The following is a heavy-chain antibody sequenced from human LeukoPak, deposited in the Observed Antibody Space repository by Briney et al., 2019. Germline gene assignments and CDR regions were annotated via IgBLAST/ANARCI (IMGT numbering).Heavy chain of an antibody. CDR2: VDWDQDK. D-gene: IGHD3-22*01. CDR1: GFSLRTSGMC. CDR3: VQSYYYDSSGYFFDY. J-gene: IGHJ4*02. Sequence: SGPALVKPTQTLTLTCTFSGFSLRTSGMCVSWIRQPPGKALEWLARVDWDQDKYHRTSLKTTLTISKDTPKSQLVLTMTNMDPVDTATYYCVQSYYYDSSGYFFDYWGQGTLVTVSS. V-gene: IGHV2-70*11.